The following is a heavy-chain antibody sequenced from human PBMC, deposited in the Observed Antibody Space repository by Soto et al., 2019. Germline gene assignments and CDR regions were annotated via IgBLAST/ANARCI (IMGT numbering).Heavy chain of an antibody. D-gene: IGHD2-21*02. V-gene: IGHV4-39*01. Sequence: SETLSLTCTVSGGSVTNSSYYWGWIRQSPGKGLEWIGSVYYRGRSYSKSSVKSRVTISVDTSKNRFSLSLNSVTASDTAVYFCVSQRTAVPTQAYFDYWGPGALVTVSS. J-gene: IGHJ4*02. CDR2: VYYRGRS. CDR3: VSQRTAVPTQAYFDY. CDR1: GGSVTNSSYY.